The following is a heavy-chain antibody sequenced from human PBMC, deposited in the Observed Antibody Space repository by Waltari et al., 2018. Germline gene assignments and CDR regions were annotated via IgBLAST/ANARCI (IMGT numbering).Heavy chain of an antibody. J-gene: IGHJ5*02. D-gene: IGHD2-21*02. Sequence: EVQLVESGGDLVQPGGSLRLSCAASGFTFSRSWMTWVRQAPGKGLEWVGNRKQNGSEKWYADSVRGRFTSSRDNAMNSLYRQMNSLRVEDTAVYYCARGLVATPPWGQGTLVTVSS. CDR2: RKQNGSEK. CDR1: GFTFSRSW. CDR3: ARGLVATPP. V-gene: IGHV3-7*04.